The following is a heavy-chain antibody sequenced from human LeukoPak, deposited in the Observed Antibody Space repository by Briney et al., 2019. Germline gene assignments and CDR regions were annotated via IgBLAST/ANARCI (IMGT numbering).Heavy chain of an antibody. V-gene: IGHV3-23*01. Sequence: GGSLRLSCAASGFTFSSYAMSWVRQAPGKGLGWVSAISGSGGSTYYADSVKGRFTISRDNSKNTLYLQMNSLRAEDTAVYYCVKPAASRKVAYYFDYWGQGTLVTVSS. CDR3: VKPAASRKVAYYFDY. J-gene: IGHJ4*02. CDR1: GFTFSSYA. D-gene: IGHD6-13*01. CDR2: ISGSGGST.